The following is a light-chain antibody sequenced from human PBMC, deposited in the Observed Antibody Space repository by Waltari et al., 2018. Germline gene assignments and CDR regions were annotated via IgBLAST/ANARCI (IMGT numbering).Light chain of an antibody. CDR2: WAS. J-gene: IGKJ1*01. CDR3: QQYYSTPRA. Sequence: DIVMTQSPDSLAVSLGERATINCKSSQSVLYSSNSKNYLAWYQQKPGQPPKLLIYWASTRESGVPDRFSGSGSGTDFTLTITCLQAEDVAVYYCQQYYSTPRAFGQGTKVEIK. CDR1: QSVLYSSNSKNY. V-gene: IGKV4-1*01.